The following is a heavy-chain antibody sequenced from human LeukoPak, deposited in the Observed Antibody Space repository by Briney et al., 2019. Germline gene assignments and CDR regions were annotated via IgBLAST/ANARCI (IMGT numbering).Heavy chain of an antibody. CDR1: GFTFDDYA. V-gene: IGHV3-9*01. J-gene: IGHJ1*01. CDR2: ISWNSGSI. CDR3: SRGTYYYDSSGIGYFQH. Sequence: GGSLRLSCAASGFTFDDYAMHWVRQAPGKGLEWVSGISWNSGSIGYADSVKGRFTISRDNAKNSLYLQMNSLRAEDTALYYCSRGTYYYDSSGIGYFQHWGQGTLVTVSS. D-gene: IGHD3-22*01.